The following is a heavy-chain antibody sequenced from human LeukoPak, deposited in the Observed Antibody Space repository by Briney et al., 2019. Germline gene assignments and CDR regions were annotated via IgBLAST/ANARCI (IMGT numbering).Heavy chain of an antibody. CDR3: ARERGIDPGYSSRWYSRGHMDV. V-gene: IGHV1-2*02. CDR1: GYTFTVYY. CDR2: INPNSGGT. D-gene: IGHD6-13*01. J-gene: IGHJ6*03. Sequence: GASVTVSCKASGYTFTVYYMHWVRQAPGQGLEWMGWINPNSGGTNYAQKFQGRVTMTRDTSISTAYMELSRLRSDDTAVYYCARERGIDPGYSSRWYSRGHMDVWGKGTTVTISS.